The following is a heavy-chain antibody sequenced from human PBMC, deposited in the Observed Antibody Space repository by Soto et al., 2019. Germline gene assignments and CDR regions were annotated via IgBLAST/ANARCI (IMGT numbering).Heavy chain of an antibody. D-gene: IGHD1-26*01. CDR2: ISSNSATI. CDR3: AREDILGNRRFAY. Sequence: VGSLRLSCAASGFSFSMYSMNWVRQAPGKGLEWVSYISSNSATIYDTDSGRGRFTISRDNAKNSLYLQMNSLRDEDTAVYYWAREDILGNRRFAYWGQGNLVTVYS. V-gene: IGHV3-48*02. CDR1: GFSFSMYS. J-gene: IGHJ4*02.